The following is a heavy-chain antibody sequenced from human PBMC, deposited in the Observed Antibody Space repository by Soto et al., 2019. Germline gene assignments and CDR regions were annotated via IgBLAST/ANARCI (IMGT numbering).Heavy chain of an antibody. J-gene: IGHJ4*02. CDR3: ARTVGDLDY. Sequence: QVQLVQSGAEVKKPGASVKVSCKTSGYTFTNYDINWVRQATGQGLEWMGWTNPKSGYTGSAQKFQGRVTMTRDSSIRTAYMELHSLTSEDTAVYYCARTVGDLDYWGQGTLITVSS. CDR1: GYTFTNYD. CDR2: TNPKSGYT. D-gene: IGHD4-17*01. V-gene: IGHV1-8*01.